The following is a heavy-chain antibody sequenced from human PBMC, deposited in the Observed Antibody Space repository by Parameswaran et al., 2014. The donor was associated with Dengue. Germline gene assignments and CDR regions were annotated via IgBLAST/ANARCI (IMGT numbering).Heavy chain of an antibody. V-gene: IGHV3-53*01. J-gene: IGHJ5*02. D-gene: IGHD6-6*01. CDR3: ARVWSIAARGNWFDP. Sequence: VRQMPGKGLEWVSVIYSGGSTYYADSVKGRFTISRDNSKNTLYLQMNSLRAEDTAVYYCARVWSIAARGNWFDPWGQGTLVTVSS. CDR2: IYSGGST.